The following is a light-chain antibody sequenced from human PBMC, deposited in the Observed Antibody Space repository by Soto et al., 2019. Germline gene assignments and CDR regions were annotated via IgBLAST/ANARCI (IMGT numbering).Light chain of an antibody. J-gene: IGKJ4*01. CDR3: QQANSAMLT. V-gene: IGKV1-12*01. Sequence: DIQMTQSPSSVSASVGDRVTITCRASQDVNNWLAWYQQKPGRAPKLLIYATSRLHSGVPSRFSGSGSGTDFSLTITSLQPEDFATYYCQQANSAMLTFGGGTKVEIK. CDR2: ATS. CDR1: QDVNNW.